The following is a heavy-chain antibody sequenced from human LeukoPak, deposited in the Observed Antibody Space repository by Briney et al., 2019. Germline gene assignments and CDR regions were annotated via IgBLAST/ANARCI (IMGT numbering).Heavy chain of an antibody. CDR1: GDSVRNDFYY. V-gene: IGHV4-39*01. CDR3: ARHNTPRRVGFDF. D-gene: IGHD2-2*02. Sequence: SETLSLTCSVSGDSVRNDFYYWGWIRQPPGKGLEWVACLSHAGNTWYNPSLESRLSISVDTSKNQFSLKFSSVTAADTALYWCARHNTPRRVGFDFWGQGILVTVSS. CDR2: LSHAGNT. J-gene: IGHJ4*02.